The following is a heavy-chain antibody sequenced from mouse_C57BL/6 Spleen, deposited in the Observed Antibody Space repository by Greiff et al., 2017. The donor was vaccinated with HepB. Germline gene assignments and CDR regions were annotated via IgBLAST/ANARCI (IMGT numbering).Heavy chain of an antibody. CDR1: GYTFTSYW. J-gene: IGHJ3*01. CDR3: TGSWFAY. D-gene: IGHD4-1*01. Sequence: QVQLQQPGAELVRPGSSVKLSCKASGYTFTSYWMAWVKQRPGQGLEWIGKIYPSDSETHYNQKFKDKATLTVDKSSSTAYMQLSSMTSEDSAVYYCTGSWFAYWGQGTLVTVSA. V-gene: IGHV1-61*01. CDR2: IYPSDSET.